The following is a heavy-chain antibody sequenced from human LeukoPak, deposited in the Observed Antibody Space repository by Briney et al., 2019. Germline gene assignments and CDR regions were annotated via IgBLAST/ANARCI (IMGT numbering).Heavy chain of an antibody. CDR2: ISGSGGCT. D-gene: IGHD3-10*01. CDR3: AKDDGSGSYYPFDY. Sequence: GGSLRLSCAASGFTFSSYAMSWVRQAPGKGLEWVSAISGSGGCTYYADSVKGRFTISRDNSKNTLYLQMNSLRAEDTAVYYCAKDDGSGSYYPFDYWGQGTLVTVSS. J-gene: IGHJ4*02. CDR1: GFTFSSYA. V-gene: IGHV3-23*01.